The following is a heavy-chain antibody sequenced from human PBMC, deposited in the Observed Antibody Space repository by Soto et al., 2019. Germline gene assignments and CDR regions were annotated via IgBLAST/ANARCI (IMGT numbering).Heavy chain of an antibody. CDR1: EYTFTSYD. J-gene: IGHJ5*02. CDR2: IIPIAAIA. V-gene: IGHV1-69*04. D-gene: IGHD3-10*01. CDR3: ARGSTIVRGAPSWFDP. Sequence: GASVKVSCKASEYTFTSYDINWVRQAPGQGLEWMGRIIPIAAIANYTQKFQGRVTITVDKSSTTAYMELSSLRSDDTAVYYCARGSTIVRGAPSWFDPWGQGTLVTVSS.